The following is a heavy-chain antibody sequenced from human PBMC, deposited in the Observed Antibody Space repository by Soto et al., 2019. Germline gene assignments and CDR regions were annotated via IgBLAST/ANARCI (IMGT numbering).Heavy chain of an antibody. D-gene: IGHD4-17*01. CDR2: ITPIFGTA. CDR1: GGTFSSYA. CDR3: AKDVLSTVNIFDY. J-gene: IGHJ4*02. Sequence: ASVKVSCKASGGTFSSYAISWVRQAPGQGLEWMGGITPIFGTANYAQKFQGRVTITADESTSTAYMEPSSLRSEDTAVYYCAKDVLSTVNIFDYWGQGTLVTVSS. V-gene: IGHV1-69*13.